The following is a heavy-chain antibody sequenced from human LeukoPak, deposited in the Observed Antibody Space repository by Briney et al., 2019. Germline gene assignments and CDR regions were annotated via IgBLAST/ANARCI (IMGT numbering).Heavy chain of an antibody. CDR1: GLTFSSHG. Sequence: GGSLRLSCVASGLTFSSHGMHWVRQAPGKGLEWVAVIWYDASEKYYADSVRGRFTISRDNSKNTLYLQMNSLRAEDTAVYYCARWGDNKILDYWGQGTLVTVSS. D-gene: IGHD3-16*01. CDR2: IWYDASEK. J-gene: IGHJ4*02. V-gene: IGHV3-33*01. CDR3: ARWGDNKILDY.